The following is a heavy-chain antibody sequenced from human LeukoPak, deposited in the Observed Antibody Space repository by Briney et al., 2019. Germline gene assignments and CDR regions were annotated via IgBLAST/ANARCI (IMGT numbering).Heavy chain of an antibody. Sequence: WASVKVSCKASGYTFTSYDINWVRQATGQGLEWMGWMNPNSGNTGYAQKFQGRVTMTRDTSISTAYMELSRLRSDDTAVYYCARASPPYCSSTSCWFDPWGQGTLVTVSS. J-gene: IGHJ5*02. V-gene: IGHV1-8*01. CDR1: GYTFTSYD. CDR3: ARASPPYCSSTSCWFDP. D-gene: IGHD2-2*01. CDR2: MNPNSGNT.